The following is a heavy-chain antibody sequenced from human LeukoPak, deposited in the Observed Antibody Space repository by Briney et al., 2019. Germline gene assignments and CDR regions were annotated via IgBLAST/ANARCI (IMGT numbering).Heavy chain of an antibody. Sequence: GGSLRLSCAASGFTFSSYAMTWVRQAPGKGLEWVSSVSASGSSTSYADFVMGRFTISRDNSKNTLYLQMNSLRAEDTAVYYCASNRYSGSFDFDYWGQGTLVTVSS. CDR1: GFTFSSYA. J-gene: IGHJ4*02. D-gene: IGHD1-26*01. CDR3: ASNRYSGSFDFDY. V-gene: IGHV3-23*01. CDR2: VSASGSST.